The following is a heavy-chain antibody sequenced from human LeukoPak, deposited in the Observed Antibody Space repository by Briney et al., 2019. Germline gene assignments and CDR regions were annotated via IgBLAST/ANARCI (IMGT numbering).Heavy chain of an antibody. V-gene: IGHV3-33*08. Sequence: EGSLRLSCAASGFTFSSYGMHWVRQAPGKGLEWVSVIWHDGSRKEYGDSVRGRFTISRDNSKLYLQMNSLRAEDTAIYYCARDIGYSGFHLDYWGQGTPVTASS. CDR3: ARDIGYSGFHLDY. CDR1: GFTFSSYG. CDR2: IWHDGSRK. D-gene: IGHD5-12*01. J-gene: IGHJ4*02.